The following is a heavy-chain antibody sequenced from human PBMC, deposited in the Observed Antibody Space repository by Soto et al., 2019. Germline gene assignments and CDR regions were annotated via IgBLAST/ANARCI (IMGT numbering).Heavy chain of an antibody. J-gene: IGHJ6*02. V-gene: IGHV3-21*01. D-gene: IGHD6-13*01. Sequence: GGSLRLSCAASGFTFSSYSMNWVRQAPGKGLEWVSSISSSSSYIYYADSVKGRFTISRDNAKNSLYLQMNSLRAEDTAVYYCARERQQLTTTYYYGMDVWGQGTTVTVS. CDR1: GFTFSSYS. CDR3: ARERQQLTTTYYYGMDV. CDR2: ISSSSSYI.